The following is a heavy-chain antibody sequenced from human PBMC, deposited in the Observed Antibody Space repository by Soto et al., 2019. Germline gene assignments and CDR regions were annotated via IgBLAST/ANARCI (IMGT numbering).Heavy chain of an antibody. V-gene: IGHV3-23*01. Sequence: PGGSLRLSCAASGFTFSIYAMSWVRQAPGKGLEWVSAISGSGGSTYYADSVKGRFIISRDNSKNTLYLQMNSLRAEDTAVYYCAKDLHVLRSPGPFDYWGQGTLVTVSS. CDR3: AKDLHVLRSPGPFDY. D-gene: IGHD3-10*01. J-gene: IGHJ4*02. CDR2: ISGSGGST. CDR1: GFTFSIYA.